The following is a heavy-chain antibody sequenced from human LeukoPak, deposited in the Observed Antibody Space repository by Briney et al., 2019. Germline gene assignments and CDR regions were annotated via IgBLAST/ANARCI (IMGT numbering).Heavy chain of an antibody. J-gene: IGHJ4*02. CDR1: GFTFSSYS. D-gene: IGHD5-12*01. CDR3: ARAGYSGYGDY. Sequence: GGSLRLSCAASGFTFSSYSMNWVRQAPGKGLEWVQSISSSSSYIYYADSVKGRSTISRDNAKNSLYLQMNSLRAEDTAVYYCARAGYSGYGDYWGQGTLVTVSS. CDR2: ISSSSSYI. V-gene: IGHV3-21*01.